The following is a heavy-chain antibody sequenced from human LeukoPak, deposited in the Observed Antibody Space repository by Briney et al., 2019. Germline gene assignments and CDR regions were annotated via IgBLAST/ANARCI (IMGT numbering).Heavy chain of an antibody. CDR3: AKELAVAGLFYYYYGMDV. J-gene: IGHJ6*02. CDR2: IRSKAYGGTT. Sequence: GGSLRLSCTASGFTFGDYAMSWFRQAPGKGLEWVGFIRSKAYGGTTEYAASVKGRFTISRDDSKSIAYLQMNSLRAEDTAVYYCAKELAVAGLFYYYYGMDVWGQGTTVTVSS. D-gene: IGHD6-19*01. V-gene: IGHV3-49*03. CDR1: GFTFGDYA.